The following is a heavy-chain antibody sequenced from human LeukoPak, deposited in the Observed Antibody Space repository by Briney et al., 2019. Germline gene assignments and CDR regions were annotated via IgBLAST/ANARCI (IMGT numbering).Heavy chain of an antibody. CDR1: IYTFTSYG. CDR3: ARDQASRVADY. J-gene: IGHJ4*02. D-gene: IGHD1-26*01. Sequence: ASVKVSCEASIYTFTSYGISWVRQAPGQGLEWMGWISAYNGNTKYVQKLQGRVTMTTDTSTSTAYMELRSLRSDDTAVYYCARDQASRVADYWGQGTLVTVSS. CDR2: ISAYNGNT. V-gene: IGHV1-18*01.